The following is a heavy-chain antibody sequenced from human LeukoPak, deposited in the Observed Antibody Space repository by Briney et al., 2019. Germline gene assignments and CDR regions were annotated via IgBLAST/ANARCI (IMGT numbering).Heavy chain of an antibody. J-gene: IGHJ4*02. CDR1: GGSFSGYY. CDR3: ARVHYDILTGYSVLDY. D-gene: IGHD3-9*01. V-gene: IGHV4-34*01. CDR2: INHSGST. Sequence: PSETLSLTCAVYGGSFSGYYWSWIRHPPGKALEWIGEINHSGSTNYNPSLKSRVTISVDTSKNQFSLKLSSVTAADTAVYYCARVHYDILTGYSVLDYWGQGTLVTVSS.